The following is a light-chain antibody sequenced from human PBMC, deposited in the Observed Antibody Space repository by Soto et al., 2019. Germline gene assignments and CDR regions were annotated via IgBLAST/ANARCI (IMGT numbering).Light chain of an antibody. Sequence: QSALSQPASVSGSPGQSITISCTGTSSDVGGFEYVSWYQHQPGKAPKLIIYDVTKRPSGVSNRFSGSESGNTASLTISGIQAEDEGEYYCGSITRSSTSVFGTGTKLTVL. J-gene: IGLJ1*01. V-gene: IGLV2-14*01. CDR3: GSITRSSTSV. CDR2: DVT. CDR1: SSDVGGFEY.